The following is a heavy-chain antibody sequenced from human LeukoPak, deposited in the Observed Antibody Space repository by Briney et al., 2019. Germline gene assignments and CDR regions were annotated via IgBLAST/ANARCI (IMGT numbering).Heavy chain of an antibody. CDR3: AREVWFGEGIDY. CDR2: ISAYNGNT. D-gene: IGHD3-10*01. Sequence: ASVKVSCKPSGYTFTSYGISWGRQAPRQGLEWRGWISAYNGNTNYAQKLQGSDTTTPDTSTSTPYMELRSLRSDDTAVYYCAREVWFGEGIDYWGQGTLVTVSS. V-gene: IGHV1-18*01. CDR1: GYTFTSYG. J-gene: IGHJ4*02.